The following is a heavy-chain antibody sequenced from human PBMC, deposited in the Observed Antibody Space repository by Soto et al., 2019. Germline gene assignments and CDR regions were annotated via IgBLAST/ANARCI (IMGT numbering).Heavy chain of an antibody. J-gene: IGHJ6*02. D-gene: IGHD5-12*01. Sequence: PSENLSLTCTVSGGSISSYYWSWIRQPPGKGLEWIGYIYYSGSTNYNPSLKSRVTISVDTSKNQFSLKLSSVTAADTAVYYCARDQRKNSGYDLYYYGMDVWGQGTTVTVSS. CDR3: ARDQRKNSGYDLYYYGMDV. CDR1: GGSISSYY. V-gene: IGHV4-59*01. CDR2: IYYSGST.